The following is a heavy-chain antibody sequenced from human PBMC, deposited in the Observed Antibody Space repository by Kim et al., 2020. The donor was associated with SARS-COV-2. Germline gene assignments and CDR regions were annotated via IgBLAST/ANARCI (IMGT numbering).Heavy chain of an antibody. CDR3: ARRGYSGYDYFGDFDY. J-gene: IGHJ4*02. Sequence: SFQGQVTISADKSISTAYLQWSSLKASDTAMYYCARRGYSGYDYFGDFDYWGQGTLVTVSS. V-gene: IGHV5-51*01. D-gene: IGHD5-12*01.